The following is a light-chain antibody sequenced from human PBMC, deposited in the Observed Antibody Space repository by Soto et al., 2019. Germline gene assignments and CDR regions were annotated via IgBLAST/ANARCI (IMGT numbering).Light chain of an antibody. CDR2: EVT. J-gene: IGLJ1*01. V-gene: IGLV2-14*01. CDR1: SSDVGGYNY. CDR3: SSYKRSNNMV. Sequence: QSALTQPASVSGSPGQSITISCTGTSSDVGGYNYVSWYQQHPGTAPKLIIYEVTNRPSGISNRFSGSKSGNTASLTISGLQAEDEGDYYCSSYKRSNNMVFGTRTKGTV.